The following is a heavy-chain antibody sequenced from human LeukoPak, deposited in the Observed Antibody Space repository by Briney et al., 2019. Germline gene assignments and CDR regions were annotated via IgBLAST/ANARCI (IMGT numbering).Heavy chain of an antibody. V-gene: IGHV1-2*02. CDR2: INPNSGGT. D-gene: IGHD4-17*01. Sequence: ASVKVSCKASGYTFTGYYMHWVRQAPGQGLEWMGWINPNSGGTNYAQKFQGRVTMTRDTSISTAYMELSRLRSDDTAVYYCARERGTVPTTDYFDYWGQGTLVTVSS. CDR1: GYTFTGYY. CDR3: ARERGTVPTTDYFDY. J-gene: IGHJ4*02.